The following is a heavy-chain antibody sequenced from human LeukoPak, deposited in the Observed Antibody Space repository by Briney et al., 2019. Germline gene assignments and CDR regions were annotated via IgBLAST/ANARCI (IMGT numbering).Heavy chain of an antibody. J-gene: IGHJ5*02. D-gene: IGHD3-3*01. CDR2: IYYSGST. Sequence: SQTLSLTCTVSGGSISSGDYYWSWIRQPPGKGLEWIGYIYYSGSTYYNPSLKGRVTISVDTSKNQFSLKLSSVTAADTAVYYCARDHLHYDFWRGNSWYNWFDPWGQGTLVTVSS. V-gene: IGHV4-30-4*08. CDR3: ARDHLHYDFWRGNSWYNWFDP. CDR1: GGSISSGDYY.